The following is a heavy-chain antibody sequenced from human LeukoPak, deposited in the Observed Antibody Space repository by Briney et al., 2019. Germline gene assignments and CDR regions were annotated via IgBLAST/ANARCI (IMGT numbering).Heavy chain of an antibody. CDR2: IYYSGST. Sequence: SETLSLTCTDSGGSISSYYWSWIRQPPGKGLEWIGYIYYSGSTNYNPSLKSRVTISVDTSKNQFSLKLSSVTAADTAVYYCARSEGSYFDYWGQGTLVTVSS. CDR1: GGSISSYY. V-gene: IGHV4-59*01. CDR3: ARSEGSYFDY. J-gene: IGHJ4*02.